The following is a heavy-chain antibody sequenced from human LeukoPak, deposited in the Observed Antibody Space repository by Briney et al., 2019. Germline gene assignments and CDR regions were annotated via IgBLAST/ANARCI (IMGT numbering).Heavy chain of an antibody. V-gene: IGHV3-53*01. Sequence: GGSLRLSCAASGFTVSSNYMSWVRQAPGKGLEWVSVIYSGGSTYYADSVKGRFTISRDNSKNTLYLQMNSLRAEDTAVYYCARIRGHYGDYDKYYFDYWGQGTLVTVSS. CDR2: IYSGGST. CDR3: ARIRGHYGDYDKYYFDY. J-gene: IGHJ4*02. CDR1: GFTVSSNY. D-gene: IGHD4-17*01.